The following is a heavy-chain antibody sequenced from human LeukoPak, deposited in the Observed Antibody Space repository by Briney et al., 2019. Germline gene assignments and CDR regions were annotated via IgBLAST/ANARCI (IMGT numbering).Heavy chain of an antibody. CDR2: IDWDDDK. D-gene: IGHD6-13*01. CDR1: GFSLSTSGMC. J-gene: IGHJ1*01. Sequence: SGPTLVKPTQTLTLTCTFSGFSLSTSGMCVSWIRQPPGKALEWLARIDWDDDKYYSTSLKTRLTISKDTSKNQVVLTMTNMDPVDTATYYCARSRIAAATNREYFQHWGQGTLVTVSS. V-gene: IGHV2-70*11. CDR3: ARSRIAAATNREYFQH.